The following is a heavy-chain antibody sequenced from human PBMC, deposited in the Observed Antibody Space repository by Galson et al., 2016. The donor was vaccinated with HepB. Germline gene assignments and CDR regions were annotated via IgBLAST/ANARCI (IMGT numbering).Heavy chain of an antibody. CDR1: GYSFTNYD. CDR3: ARGTPLGRYFDWSSWDWYIDL. D-gene: IGHD3-9*01. Sequence: SVKVSCKGSGYSFTNYDLNWVRQATGQGPEWMGRMNPDSGKTAYAQHFQGRVTMTRNTSISTAYMELNSLRSEDTAVYYCARGTPLGRYFDWSSWDWYIDLWGRGTLVTVSS. CDR2: MNPDSGKT. V-gene: IGHV1-8*01. J-gene: IGHJ2*01.